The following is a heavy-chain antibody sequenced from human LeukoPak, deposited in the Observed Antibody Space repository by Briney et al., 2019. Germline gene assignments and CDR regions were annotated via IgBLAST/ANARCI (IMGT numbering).Heavy chain of an antibody. V-gene: IGHV3-74*01. CDR1: GFTFSSYW. CDR2: INSDGSST. J-gene: IGHJ6*02. Sequence: GGSLRLSCAASGFTFSSYWMHWVRQAPGKGLVWVSRINSDGSSTSYADSVKGRFTISRDNAKNTLYLQMNSLRAEDTAVYYCARGRLSPYSLPQDYYYYGMDVWGQGTTVTVSS. D-gene: IGHD2/OR15-2a*01. CDR3: ARGRLSPYSLPQDYYYYGMDV.